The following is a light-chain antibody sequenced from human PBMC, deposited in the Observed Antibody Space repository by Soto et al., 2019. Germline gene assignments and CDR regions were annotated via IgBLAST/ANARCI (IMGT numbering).Light chain of an antibody. Sequence: QSALTQPATVSGSPGQSITISCTGTSTDVGGYNYVSWYQQHPGSVPKLLIYGVTNRPSGVSNRFSGSKSGNTASLTISGLRAEDEADYYCSSYTSSNTLVFGGGTKVTVL. V-gene: IGLV2-14*01. CDR3: SSYTSSNTLV. J-gene: IGLJ2*01. CDR2: GVT. CDR1: STDVGGYNY.